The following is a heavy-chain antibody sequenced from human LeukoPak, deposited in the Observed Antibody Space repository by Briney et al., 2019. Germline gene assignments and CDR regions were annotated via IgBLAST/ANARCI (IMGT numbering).Heavy chain of an antibody. D-gene: IGHD6-6*01. Sequence: GGSLRLSCAASGFTFSNYGMHWVRQAPGKGLEWVAVIWYDGSNKYYADSVKGRFTISRDNSENTLYLQMNSLRAEDSAVYYCAKDSSEYSRSSGWFDPWGQGTLVTVSS. J-gene: IGHJ5*02. CDR2: IWYDGSNK. CDR3: AKDSSEYSRSSGWFDP. V-gene: IGHV3-33*06. CDR1: GFTFSNYG.